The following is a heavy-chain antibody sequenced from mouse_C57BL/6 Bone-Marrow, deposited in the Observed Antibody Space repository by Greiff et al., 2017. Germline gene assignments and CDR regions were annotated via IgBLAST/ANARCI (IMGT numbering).Heavy chain of an antibody. Sequence: QVQLQQSGAELVMPGASVKLSCKASGYTFTSYWMHWVKQRPGQGLEWIGEIDPSDSYTNYNQKFKGKSTLTVDKSSSKAYMQLSSLTSEDSAVYCCAICTTVVRCYFDYWGQGTTLTVSS. J-gene: IGHJ2*01. CDR1: GYTFTSYW. D-gene: IGHD1-1*01. CDR3: AICTTVVRCYFDY. CDR2: IDPSDSYT. V-gene: IGHV1-69*01.